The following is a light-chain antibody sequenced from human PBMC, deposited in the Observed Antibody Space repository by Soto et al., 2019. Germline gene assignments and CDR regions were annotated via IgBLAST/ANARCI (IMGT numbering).Light chain of an antibody. CDR1: QSVSGW. J-gene: IGKJ1*01. CDR2: DAS. V-gene: IGKV1-5*01. CDR3: QQYNSYSGT. Sequence: IQMTQSPSSLSASVGDRVTITCRASQSVSGWLAWYQQKPGKAPKLLIYDASSLESGVPSRFSGSGSGTEFTLTINSLQPDDFATYYCQQYNSYSGTFGQGTKVDIK.